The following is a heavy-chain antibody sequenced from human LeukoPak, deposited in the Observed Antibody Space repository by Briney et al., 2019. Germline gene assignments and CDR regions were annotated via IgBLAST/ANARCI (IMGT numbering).Heavy chain of an antibody. CDR1: GGSISSSSYY. D-gene: IGHD3-3*01. CDR3: ARGVRHDFWSGYPTIDY. J-gene: IGHJ4*02. CDR2: IYYSGST. V-gene: IGHV4-39*07. Sequence: SETLSLTCTVSGGSISSSSYYWGWIRQPPGKGLEWIGSIYYSGSTYYNPSLESRVTISVDTSKNQFSLMLSSVTAADTAVYYCARGVRHDFWSGYPTIDYWGQGTLVTVSS.